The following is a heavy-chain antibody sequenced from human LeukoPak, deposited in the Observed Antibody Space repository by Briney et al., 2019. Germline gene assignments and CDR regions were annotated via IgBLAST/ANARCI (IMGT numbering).Heavy chain of an antibody. CDR1: GYTFTYYY. CDR3: ARELGGGYFDY. CDR2: MKPSGTT. D-gene: IGHD3-16*01. V-gene: IGHV1-46*03. J-gene: IGHJ4*02. Sequence: ASVKVSCKASGYTFTYYYLHWVRQAPGQGLEWMGVMKPSGTTSFVQKFQGRVTLTRDTSTSTVYMELSSLRSVDTAVYYCARELGGGYFDYRGQGTLVTVSS.